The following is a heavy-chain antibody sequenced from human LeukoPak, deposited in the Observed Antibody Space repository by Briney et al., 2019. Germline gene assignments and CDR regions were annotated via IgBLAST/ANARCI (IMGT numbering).Heavy chain of an antibody. Sequence: SETLSLTCTVSGGSISSSSYYWGWIRQPPGKGLEWIGSIYYSGSTYYNPSLKSRVTISVDTSKNQFSLKLSSVTAADTAVYYCARHAVRAAAGHFDYWGQGTLVTVSS. D-gene: IGHD6-13*01. CDR2: IYYSGST. CDR1: GGSISSSSYY. CDR3: ARHAVRAAAGHFDY. V-gene: IGHV4-39*01. J-gene: IGHJ4*02.